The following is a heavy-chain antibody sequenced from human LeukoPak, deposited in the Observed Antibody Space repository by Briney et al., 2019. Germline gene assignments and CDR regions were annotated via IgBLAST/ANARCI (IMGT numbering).Heavy chain of an antibody. J-gene: IGHJ4*02. D-gene: IGHD6-19*01. V-gene: IGHV1-18*01. CDR2: ISAYNGNT. Sequence: ASVKVSCKASGYTFTSYGISWVRQAPGQGLEWMGWISAYNGNTNYAQKLRGRVTMTTDTSTSTAYMELRSLRSNDTAVYYCARHHPPGIAVAVRLYYFDYWGQGTLVTVSS. CDR3: ARHHPPGIAVAVRLYYFDY. CDR1: GYTFTSYG.